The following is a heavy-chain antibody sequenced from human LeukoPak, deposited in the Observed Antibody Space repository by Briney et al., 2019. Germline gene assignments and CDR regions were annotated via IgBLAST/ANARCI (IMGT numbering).Heavy chain of an antibody. CDR1: GGSISSYY. Sequence: SETLSLTCTVSGGSISSYYWSWIRHPPGKGLEWIGYIYYSGSTNYNPSLKSRVTISVDTSKNQFSLKLSSVTAADTAVYYCARHGFRGDGYNWAANWFDPWGQGTLVTVSS. J-gene: IGHJ5*02. CDR2: IYYSGST. V-gene: IGHV4-59*08. CDR3: ARHGFRGDGYNWAANWFDP. D-gene: IGHD5-24*01.